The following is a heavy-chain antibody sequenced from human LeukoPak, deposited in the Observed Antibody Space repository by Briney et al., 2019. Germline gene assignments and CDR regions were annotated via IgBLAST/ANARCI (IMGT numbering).Heavy chain of an antibody. CDR1: GYTFIGFY. Sequence: GASVKVSCKSSGYTFIGFYMHWVRQAPGQGLEWMGRINPDSGGTNYAQKFQGRVPMTRDTSISTAYMELSRLRSDDTAVYYCARGLENFDYWGQGTLVTVSS. CDR2: INPDSGGT. V-gene: IGHV1-2*06. J-gene: IGHJ4*02. CDR3: ARGLENFDY. D-gene: IGHD1-1*01.